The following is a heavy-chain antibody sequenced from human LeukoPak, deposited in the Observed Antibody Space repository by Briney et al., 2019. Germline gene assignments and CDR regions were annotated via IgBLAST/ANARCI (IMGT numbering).Heavy chain of an antibody. CDR2: LSGSGGRT. Sequence: GGSLRLSCAGSGFTFSSYGMSWVRQAPGKGLEWVSALSGSGGRTYYADSARGRFTISRDNSKNTLYLQMNNLRAEDTAVYYCARQWPPFDAFDIWGQGTMVTVSS. CDR3: ARQWPPFDAFDI. D-gene: IGHD6-19*01. J-gene: IGHJ3*02. V-gene: IGHV3-23*01. CDR1: GFTFSSYG.